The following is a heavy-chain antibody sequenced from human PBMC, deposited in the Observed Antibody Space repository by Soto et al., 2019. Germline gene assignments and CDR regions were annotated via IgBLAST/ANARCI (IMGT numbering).Heavy chain of an antibody. D-gene: IGHD2-21*02. J-gene: IGHJ6*02. Sequence: PSQPQSLTNTVSDGSIISLGYHWSSNRKPPGKGLEWIGYIYYSGDTSYNPSLKSRVTISIDTSKNQFSLKLSSVTAADTAFYYCAREGALLFGGNSDYYSTMDVWGQGTTVTVSS. V-gene: IGHV4-30-4*08. CDR3: AREGALLFGGNSDYYSTMDV. CDR2: IYYSGDT. CDR1: DGSIISLGYH.